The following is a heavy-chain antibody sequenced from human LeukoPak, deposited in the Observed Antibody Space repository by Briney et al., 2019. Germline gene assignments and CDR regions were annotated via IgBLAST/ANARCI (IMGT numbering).Heavy chain of an antibody. Sequence: GGSLRLSCAASGFTVSSNYMSWVRQAPGKGLEWVSVIYSGGSTYYADSVKGRFTISRDNSKNTLYLQMNSLRAEDTAVYYCARDRRVVRGNWFDPWGQGTLVTVSS. CDR1: GFTVSSNY. CDR3: ARDRRVVRGNWFDP. J-gene: IGHJ5*02. CDR2: IYSGGST. D-gene: IGHD3-10*01. V-gene: IGHV3-66*01.